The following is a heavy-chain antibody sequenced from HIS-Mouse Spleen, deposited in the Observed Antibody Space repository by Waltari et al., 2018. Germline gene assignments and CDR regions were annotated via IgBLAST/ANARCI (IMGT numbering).Heavy chain of an antibody. CDR1: GYTFTSYG. J-gene: IGHJ5*02. D-gene: IGHD3-3*01. CDR2: TSAYNGNP. Sequence: QVQLVQSGAEVKKPGASVKVSCKASGYTFTSYGISWVRQAPGQGLEWMGWTSAYNGNPNYAQKLQGRVTMTTDTSTSTAYMELRSLRSDDTAVYYCARSESRFLEWLDWFDPWGQGTLVTVSS. V-gene: IGHV1-18*01. CDR3: ARSESRFLEWLDWFDP.